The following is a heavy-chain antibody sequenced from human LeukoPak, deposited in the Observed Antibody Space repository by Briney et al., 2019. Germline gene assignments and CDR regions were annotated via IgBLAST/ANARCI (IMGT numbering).Heavy chain of an antibody. J-gene: IGHJ4*02. V-gene: IGHV4-30-4*08. Sequence: PSQTLSLTCTVSGGSISSGDYYWSWIRQPPGKGLEWIGYIYYSGSTYYNPSLKSRVTISVDTSKNQFSLKLSSVTAADMAVYYCARYGDIRYCSSTSCHDYWGQGTLVTVSS. D-gene: IGHD2-2*01. CDR2: IYYSGST. CDR1: GGSISSGDYY. CDR3: ARYGDIRYCSSTSCHDY.